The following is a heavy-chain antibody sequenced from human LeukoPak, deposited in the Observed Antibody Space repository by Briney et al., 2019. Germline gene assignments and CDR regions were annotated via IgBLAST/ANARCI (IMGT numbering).Heavy chain of an antibody. D-gene: IGHD6-6*01. J-gene: IGHJ5*02. CDR2: MNPNSGNT. Sequence: ASVKVSCKASGYTFTSYDINWVRQATGQGLEWMGWMNPNSGNTGYAQKFQGRVTMTRNTSISTAYMELSSLRSEDTAVYSCASLRAEIAARRQVQNWFDPWGQGTLVTVSS. CDR1: GYTFTSYD. V-gene: IGHV1-8*01. CDR3: ASLRAEIAARRQVQNWFDP.